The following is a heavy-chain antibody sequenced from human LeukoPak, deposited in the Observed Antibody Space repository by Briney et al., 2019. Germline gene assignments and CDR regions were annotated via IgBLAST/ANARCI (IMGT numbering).Heavy chain of an antibody. CDR3: ARGGIAAAGTEWEAYYYYGMDV. CDR1: GYTLTSYG. V-gene: IGHV1-18*01. Sequence: ASVKVSFKASGYTLTSYGISWVRQAPGQGLEWMGWISAYNGNTNYAQKLQGRVTMTTDTSTSTAYMELRSLRSDDTAVYYCARGGIAAAGTEWEAYYYYGMDVWGQGTTVTVSS. CDR2: ISAYNGNT. J-gene: IGHJ6*02. D-gene: IGHD6-13*01.